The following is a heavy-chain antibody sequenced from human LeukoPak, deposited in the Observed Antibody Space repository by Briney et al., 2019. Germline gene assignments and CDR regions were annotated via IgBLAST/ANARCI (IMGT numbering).Heavy chain of an antibody. CDR2: IYHSGST. Sequence: PSETLSLTCTVSGYSISSGYYWGWIRQPPGKGLEWIGSIYHSGSTYYNPSLKSRVTISVDTSKDQFSLKLSSVTAADTAVYYCASTRGYSYGDYDYWGQGTLSPSPQ. CDR1: GYSISSGYY. CDR3: ASTRGYSYGDYDY. V-gene: IGHV4-38-2*02. J-gene: IGHJ4*02. D-gene: IGHD5-18*01.